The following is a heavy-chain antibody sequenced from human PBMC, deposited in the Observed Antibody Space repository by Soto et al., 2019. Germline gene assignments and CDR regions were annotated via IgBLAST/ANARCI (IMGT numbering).Heavy chain of an antibody. J-gene: IGHJ6*02. D-gene: IGHD2-15*01. CDR2: ISAYNGNT. CDR3: ARFSGGSYNTYYFYYGMDV. CDR1: GYTXSSYG. V-gene: IGHV1-18*04. Sequence: SXKVSFKASGYTXSSYGIRLVRQAPGQGLDWMGWISAYNGNTKYAQDLQGRVTMTTDTSTSTAYMELRSLRSDDTAMYYCARFSGGSYNTYYFYYGMDVWGQGTTATVSS.